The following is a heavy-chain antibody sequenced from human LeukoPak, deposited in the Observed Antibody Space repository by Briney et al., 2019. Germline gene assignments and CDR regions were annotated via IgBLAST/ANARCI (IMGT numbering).Heavy chain of an antibody. CDR1: GFTFSSYW. Sequence: QPGGSLRLSCAASGFTFSSYWMHWVRQAPGKGLVWVSRINSDGSRTSYADSVKGRFTISRDNAKNTLYLQMNSLRAEDTAVYYCARDHLSSGSSPDYYYYYYMDVWGKGTTVTISS. V-gene: IGHV3-74*01. CDR3: ARDHLSSGSSPDYYYYYYMDV. D-gene: IGHD6-19*01. CDR2: INSDGSRT. J-gene: IGHJ6*03.